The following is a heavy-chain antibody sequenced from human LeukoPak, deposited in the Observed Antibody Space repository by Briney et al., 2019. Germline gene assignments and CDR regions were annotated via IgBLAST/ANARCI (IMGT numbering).Heavy chain of an antibody. CDR3: ARRPYSDTSGRLSDV. D-gene: IGHD3-22*01. V-gene: IGHV3-33*01. CDR1: GFTFSSYG. Sequence: GGSLRLSCAASGFTFSSYGMHWVRQAPGKGLEWVAVIWYDGSNKYYADSVKGRFTISRDNSKNTLYLQMNSLRDEDTAVYFCARRPYSDTSGRLSDVWGQGTTVTVSS. CDR2: IWYDGSNK. J-gene: IGHJ6*02.